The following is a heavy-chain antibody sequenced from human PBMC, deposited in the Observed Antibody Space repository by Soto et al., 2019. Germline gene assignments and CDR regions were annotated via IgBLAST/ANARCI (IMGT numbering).Heavy chain of an antibody. J-gene: IGHJ4*02. CDR1: GFTFSSYS. CDR2: ISSSSSYI. CDR3: ASSPRDITLVRGVIIGGY. D-gene: IGHD3-10*01. V-gene: IGHV3-21*04. Sequence: GGSLRLSCAASGFTFSSYSMNWVRQAPGKGLEWVSSISSSSSYIYYADSVKGRFTISRDNAKNSLYLQMNSLRAEDTAVYYCASSPRDITLVRGVIIGGYWGQGTLDTVSS.